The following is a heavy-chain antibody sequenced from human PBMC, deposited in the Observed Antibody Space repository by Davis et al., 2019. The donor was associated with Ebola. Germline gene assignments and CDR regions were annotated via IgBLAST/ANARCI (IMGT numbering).Heavy chain of an antibody. Sequence: GGSLRLSCKGSGYSFTSYWIGWVRQMPGKGLEWMGIIYPGDSDTRYSPSFQGQVTISADKSISTAYLQWSSLKASDTAMYYCARLTDIRPLWWFDPWGQGTLVTVSS. CDR3: ARLTDIRPLWWFDP. D-gene: IGHD3-10*01. CDR1: GYSFTSYW. CDR2: IYPGDSDT. J-gene: IGHJ5*02. V-gene: IGHV5-51*01.